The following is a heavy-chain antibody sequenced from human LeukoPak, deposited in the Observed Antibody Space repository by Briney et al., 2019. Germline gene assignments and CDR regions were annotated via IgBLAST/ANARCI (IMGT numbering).Heavy chain of an antibody. CDR1: GDSVSRNSVA. J-gene: IGHJ6*02. CDR3: ARGYNYAMDV. CDR2: TYYRSELYN. V-gene: IGHV6-1*01. Sequence: SQTLSLTCAISGDSVSRNSVAWNWIRQSPSRGLEWLGKTYYRSELYNDYAVSVKARITINPDTSKNQFSLQLNSVTPEDSAVYYCARGYNYAMDVRGQGTTVTVSS.